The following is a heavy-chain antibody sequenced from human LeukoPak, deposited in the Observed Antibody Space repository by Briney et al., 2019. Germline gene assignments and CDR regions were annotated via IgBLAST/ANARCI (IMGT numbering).Heavy chain of an antibody. V-gene: IGHV3-30*02. CDR2: IRYDGSNK. CDR3: AKEGGSSGWYPPTILYYFDY. CDR1: GFTFSSYG. D-gene: IGHD6-19*01. J-gene: IGHJ4*02. Sequence: PGRSLRLSCAASGFTFSSYGMHWVRQAPGKGLEWVAFIRYDGSNKYYADSVKGRFTISRDNSKNTLYLQMNSLRAEDTAVYYCAKEGGSSGWYPPTILYYFDYWGQGTLVTVSS.